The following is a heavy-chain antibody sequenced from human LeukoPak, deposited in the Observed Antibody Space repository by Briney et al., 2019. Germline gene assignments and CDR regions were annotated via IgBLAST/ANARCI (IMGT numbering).Heavy chain of an antibody. V-gene: IGHV4-34*01. CDR2: INHSGST. CDR1: GGSFSGYY. CDR3: ARHINKGWFDP. Sequence: SETLSLTCAVYGGSFSGYYWSWIRQPPGKGLEWIGEINHSGSTNYNPSLKSRVTISVDTSKNQFSLKLSSATAADTAVYYCARHINKGWFDPWGQGTLVTVSS. D-gene: IGHD2-21*01. J-gene: IGHJ5*02.